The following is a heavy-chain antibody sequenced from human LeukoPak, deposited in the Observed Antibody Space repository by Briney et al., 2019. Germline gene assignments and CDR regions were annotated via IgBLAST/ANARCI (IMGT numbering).Heavy chain of an antibody. J-gene: IGHJ4*02. CDR1: GFTFSSYA. D-gene: IGHD2-2*01. CDR3: ASPYSEYCSSTSCPPVDY. CDR2: ISYDGSNK. V-gene: IGHV3-30-3*01. Sequence: GGSLRLSCAASGFTFSSYAMHWVRQAPGKGLEWVAVISYDGSNKYYADSVKGRFTISRDNSENTLYLQMNSLRAEDTAVYYCASPYSEYCSSTSCPPVDYWGQGTLVTVSS.